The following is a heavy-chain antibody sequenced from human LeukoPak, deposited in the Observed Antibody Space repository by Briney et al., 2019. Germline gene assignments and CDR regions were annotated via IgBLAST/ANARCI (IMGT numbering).Heavy chain of an antibody. CDR1: GFTVSNYW. Sequence: GGSLRLSCAASGFTVSNYWMSWVRQAPGEGPEWVANIKQDGSEQSYVESLKGRFTISRDNAKNSLYLQMGSLRVEDTAVYYCAKPYASGSSYKSFDIWGQGTTVIVSS. D-gene: IGHD3-10*01. J-gene: IGHJ3*02. V-gene: IGHV3-7*01. CDR2: IKQDGSEQ. CDR3: AKPYASGSSYKSFDI.